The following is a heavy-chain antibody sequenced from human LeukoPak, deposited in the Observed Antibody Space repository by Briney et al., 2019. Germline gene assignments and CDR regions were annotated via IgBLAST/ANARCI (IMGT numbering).Heavy chain of an antibody. D-gene: IGHD7-27*01. Sequence: PSETLSLACTVSGGSVSSYYWSWIRQPPGKGLGWIGYIYYSGSTNYNPSLKSRVIISVDTSKNQFSLKLSSVTAADTAVYYCARGRWGPFDYWGQGTLVTVSS. J-gene: IGHJ4*02. V-gene: IGHV4-59*02. CDR1: GGSVSSYY. CDR2: IYYSGST. CDR3: ARGRWGPFDY.